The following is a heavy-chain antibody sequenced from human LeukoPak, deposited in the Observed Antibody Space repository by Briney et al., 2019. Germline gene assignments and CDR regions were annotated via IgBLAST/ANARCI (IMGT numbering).Heavy chain of an antibody. CDR1: GSTFSSYS. CDR3: ARARPSYGDDDNWFDP. J-gene: IGHJ5*02. CDR2: ISSSSSYI. D-gene: IGHD4-17*01. V-gene: IGHV3-21*01. Sequence: GGSLRLSCAASGSTFSSYSMNWVRQAPGKGLEWVSSISSSSSYIYYADSVKGRFTISRDNAKNSLYLQMNSLRAEDTAVYYCARARPSYGDDDNWFDPWGQGTLVTVSS.